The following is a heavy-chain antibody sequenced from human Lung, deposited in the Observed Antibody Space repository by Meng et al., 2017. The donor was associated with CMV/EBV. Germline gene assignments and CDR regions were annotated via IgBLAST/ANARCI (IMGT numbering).Heavy chain of an antibody. CDR3: ARAAVVVLGGALGSMDV. V-gene: IGHV1-69*13. Sequence: SVXVSXXTSGGTFRSNAIAWVRQAPGQGPEWMGGINPMFGTPKYAQKFQGRVTINADESTSTVSLEVNSLRSEDTAGYYCARAAVVVLGGALGSMDVRGQGTPVTVSS. CDR2: INPMFGTP. J-gene: IGHJ6*02. D-gene: IGHD2-21*01. CDR1: GGTFRSNA.